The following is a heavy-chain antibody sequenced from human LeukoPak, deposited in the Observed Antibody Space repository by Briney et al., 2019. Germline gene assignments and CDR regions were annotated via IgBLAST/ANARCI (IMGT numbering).Heavy chain of an antibody. CDR1: GFTFSSYA. Sequence: GGSLRLSCTASGFTFSSYAMSWVRQAPGKGLEWVSTISGSGGSIYYADSVKGRFTISRDNAKNTLYLQMNSLRAEDTAVYYCARGSGPWLTLDYWGQGTLVTVSS. D-gene: IGHD4/OR15-4a*01. CDR3: ARGSGPWLTLDY. V-gene: IGHV3-23*01. J-gene: IGHJ4*02. CDR2: ISGSGGSI.